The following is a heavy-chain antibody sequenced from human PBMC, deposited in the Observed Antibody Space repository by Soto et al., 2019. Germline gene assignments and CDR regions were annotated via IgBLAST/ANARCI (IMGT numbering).Heavy chain of an antibody. D-gene: IGHD3-3*01. Sequence: VGSLRLSCAASGFTFSSYAMSWVRQAPGKGLEWVSAISGSGGSTYYADSVKGRFTISRDNSKNTLYLQMNSLRAEDTAVYYCAKANFWSGYRYFDYWGQGTLVTVSS. CDR1: GFTFSSYA. V-gene: IGHV3-23*01. CDR2: ISGSGGST. J-gene: IGHJ4*02. CDR3: AKANFWSGYRYFDY.